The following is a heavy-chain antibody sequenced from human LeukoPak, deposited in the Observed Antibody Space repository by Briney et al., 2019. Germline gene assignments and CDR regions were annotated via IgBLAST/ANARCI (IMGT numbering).Heavy chain of an antibody. D-gene: IGHD2-2*01. V-gene: IGHV3-23*01. CDR2: ISGSGDKT. CDR3: ARAVVPAASGDY. J-gene: IGHJ4*02. CDR1: GFTFSSYA. Sequence: GGSLRLSCAASGFTFSSYAMSWVRQAPGKGLEWVSLISGSGDKTYYADSVKGRFTISRDNSKNTLYLQMNSLRAEDTAEYYCARAVVPAASGDYWGQGTLVTVSS.